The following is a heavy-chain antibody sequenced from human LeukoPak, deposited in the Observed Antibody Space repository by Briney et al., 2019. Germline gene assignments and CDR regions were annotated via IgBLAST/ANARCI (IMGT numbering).Heavy chain of an antibody. V-gene: IGHV3-48*03. D-gene: IGHD5-18*01. CDR1: GFTFSNYE. CDR3: ARDLVQLWSKDF. CDR2: ISSSGRNI. J-gene: IGHJ4*02. Sequence: PGGSLRLSCAASGFTFSNYEFNWVRQAPGKGLEWVSYISSSGRNIYYADSVKGRFTISRDNAKNSLYLQMNSLRAEDTAVYYRARDLVQLWSKDFWGQGTLVTVSS.